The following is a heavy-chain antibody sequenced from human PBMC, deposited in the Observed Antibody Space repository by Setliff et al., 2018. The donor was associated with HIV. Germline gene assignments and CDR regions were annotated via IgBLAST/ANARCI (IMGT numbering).Heavy chain of an antibody. V-gene: IGHV3-7*03. CDR2: MKGDGTET. CDR3: ARDQRPFGFNF. Sequence: GSLRLSCVASGFTFSSYSMNWVRQAPGMGPEWVANMKGDGTETSYADSVRGRFTISRDNAKNSAYLQMNSLRAEDTAVYYCARDQRPFGFNFWGQGTMVTVSS. J-gene: IGHJ3*01. CDR1: GFTFSSYS. D-gene: IGHD3-10*01.